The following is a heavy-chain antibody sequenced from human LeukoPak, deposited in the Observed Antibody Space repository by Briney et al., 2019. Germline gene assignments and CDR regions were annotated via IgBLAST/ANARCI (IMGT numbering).Heavy chain of an antibody. CDR2: IYYSGST. D-gene: IGHD3-3*01. V-gene: IGHV4-59*01. J-gene: IGHJ4*02. CDR1: GGSISSYY. Sequence: SETLSLTCTVSGGSISSYYWSWIRQPPGKGLEWIGYIYYSGSTNYNPSLNSRVTISVDMSKNQFSLKLSSVTAADTAVYYCARAPYFDFWTGYYFDYWGLGTLVSV. CDR3: ARAPYFDFWTGYYFDY.